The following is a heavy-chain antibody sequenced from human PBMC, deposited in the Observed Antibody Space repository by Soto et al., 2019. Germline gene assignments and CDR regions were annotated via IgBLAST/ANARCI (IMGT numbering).Heavy chain of an antibody. V-gene: IGHV3-33*01. CDR1: GFTFSSYG. CDR3: ARDQPDYYYYGMDV. CDR2: IWYDGSNK. J-gene: IGHJ6*02. Sequence: GGSLRLSCAASGFTFSSYGMHWVRQAPGKGLEWVAVIWYDGSNKYYADSVKGRLTISRDNSKNTLYLQMNSLRAEDTAVYYCARDQPDYYYYGMDVWGQGTTVTVSS.